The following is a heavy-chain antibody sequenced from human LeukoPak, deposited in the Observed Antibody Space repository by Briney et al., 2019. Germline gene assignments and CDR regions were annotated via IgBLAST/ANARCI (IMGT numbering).Heavy chain of an antibody. Sequence: PGGSLRLSCAASGFTFSSYSMNWVRQAPGKGLEWVSSISSSSSYIYYADSVKGRFTISRDNAKNSLYLQMNSLRAEDTAVYYCARDHGWNYALGAFDIWGQGTMVTVSS. CDR1: GFTFSSYS. J-gene: IGHJ3*02. D-gene: IGHD1-7*01. CDR2: ISSSSSYI. CDR3: ARDHGWNYALGAFDI. V-gene: IGHV3-21*01.